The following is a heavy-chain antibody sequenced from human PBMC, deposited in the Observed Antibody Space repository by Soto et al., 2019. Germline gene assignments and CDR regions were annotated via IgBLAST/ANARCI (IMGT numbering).Heavy chain of an antibody. CDR2: IIPIFGTA. CDR3: ARGIAAAGTGWFDP. CDR1: GGTFSSSA. Sequence: SVKVSCKASGGTFSSSAISWVRQAPGQGLEWMGGIIPIFGTANYAQKFQGRVTITADESTSTAYMELSSLRSEDTAVYYCARGIAAAGTGWFDPSGQGTLVTVSS. D-gene: IGHD6-13*01. J-gene: IGHJ5*02. V-gene: IGHV1-69*13.